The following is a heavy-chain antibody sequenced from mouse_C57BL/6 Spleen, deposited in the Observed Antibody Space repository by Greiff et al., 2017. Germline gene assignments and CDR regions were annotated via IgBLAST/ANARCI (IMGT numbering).Heavy chain of an antibody. V-gene: IGHV1-15*01. J-gene: IGHJ3*01. Sequence: VQLVESGAELVRPGASVTLSCKASGYTFTDYEMHWVKQTPVHGLEWIGAIDPETGGTAYNQKFKGKAILTADKSSSTAYMELRSLTSEDSAVYYCTRDGIKDWFAYWGQGTLVTVSA. D-gene: IGHD2-1*01. CDR3: TRDGIKDWFAY. CDR2: IDPETGGT. CDR1: GYTFTDYE.